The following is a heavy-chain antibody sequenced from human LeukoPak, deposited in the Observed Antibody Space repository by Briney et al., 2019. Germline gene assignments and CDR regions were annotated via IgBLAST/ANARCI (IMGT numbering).Heavy chain of an antibody. J-gene: IGHJ4*02. CDR3: ARDGGNGLDY. CDR2: IKQDETKK. CDR1: EFTFSSYW. V-gene: IGHV3-7*01. D-gene: IGHD2-8*01. Sequence: GGSLRLSCAASEFTFSSYWMTWVRQAPGKGLEWVANIKQDETKKYYVDSVKGRFTISRDNAKNSLYLQMNSLRAEDTAVYYCARDGGNGLDYWGQGTLVTVSS.